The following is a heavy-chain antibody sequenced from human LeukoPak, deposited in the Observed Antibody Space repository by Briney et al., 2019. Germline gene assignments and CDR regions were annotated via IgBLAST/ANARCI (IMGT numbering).Heavy chain of an antibody. CDR2: ISGSGGST. J-gene: IGHJ4*02. CDR3: ARATRYSNDY. Sequence: GGSLRLSCSASGFTFSSYAMSWVRQAPGKGLEWVSGISGSGGSTYYADSVKGRFTISRDNSKNTLYLQMNSLRAEDTAVYYCARATRYSNDYWGQGTLVTVSS. V-gene: IGHV3-23*01. CDR1: GFTFSSYA. D-gene: IGHD4-11*01.